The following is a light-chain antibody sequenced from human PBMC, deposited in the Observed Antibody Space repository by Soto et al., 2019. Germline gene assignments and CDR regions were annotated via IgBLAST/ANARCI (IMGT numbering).Light chain of an antibody. CDR3: QQYNNWPPYT. CDR2: GAS. J-gene: IGKJ2*01. V-gene: IGKV3-15*01. CDR1: QSVSSS. Sequence: EIVMTQSPGTLSVSPGERATLSCRASQSVSSSLAWYQQRPGQAPRLLIYGASTRATGVPARFSGSGSGTEFTLTITSLQSEDFAVYYGQQYNNWPPYTFGRGTTLQIK.